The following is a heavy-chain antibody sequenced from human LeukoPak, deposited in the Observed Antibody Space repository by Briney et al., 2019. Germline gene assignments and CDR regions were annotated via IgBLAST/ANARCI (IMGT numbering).Heavy chain of an antibody. J-gene: IGHJ6*02. CDR1: GGSFSGYY. V-gene: IGHV4-34*01. CDR3: ARLIHYYYDSSGYYRPVGYYYYGMDV. Sequence: SETLSLTCAVYGGSFSGYYWSWIRQPPGKGLEWIGEINHSGSTNYNPSLKSRVTISVDTSKNQFSLKLSSVTAADTAVYYCARLIHYYYDSSGYYRPVGYYYYGMDVWGQGTTVTVSS. D-gene: IGHD3-22*01. CDR2: INHSGST.